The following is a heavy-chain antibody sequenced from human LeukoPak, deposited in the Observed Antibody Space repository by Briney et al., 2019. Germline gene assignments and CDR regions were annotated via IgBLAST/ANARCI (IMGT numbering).Heavy chain of an antibody. D-gene: IGHD3-10*01. V-gene: IGHV4-31*03. CDR3: ASGRYYYGSGSILD. CDR1: GGSISSGGHY. CDR2: IYYSGST. Sequence: SETLSLTCTVSGGSISSGGHYWSWIRQHPGKGLEWIGYIYYSGSTYYNPSLKSRVTISVDTSKNQFSLKLSSVTAADTAVYYCASGRYYYGSGSILDWGQGTLVTVSS. J-gene: IGHJ4*02.